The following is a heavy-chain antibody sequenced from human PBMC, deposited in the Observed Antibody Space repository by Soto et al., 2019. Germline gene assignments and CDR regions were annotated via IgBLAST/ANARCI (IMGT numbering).Heavy chain of an antibody. J-gene: IGHJ4*02. CDR1: GSTFCSVS. CDR2: IWYDGSNK. D-gene: IGHD3-22*01. Sequence: GRSMRLSCALNGSTFCSVSTQWVRQAESGGLEWLAVIWYDGSNKYYADSVKGRFTISRDNSKNTLYLQMNSLRAEDTAVYYCARETGRDYYDSSGYYYGYWGQGT. V-gene: IGHV3-33*01. CDR3: ARETGRDYYDSSGYYYGY.